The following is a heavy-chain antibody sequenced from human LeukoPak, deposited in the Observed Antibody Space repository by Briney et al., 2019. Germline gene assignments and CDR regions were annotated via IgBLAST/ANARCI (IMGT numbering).Heavy chain of an antibody. CDR3: ARDLNWETY. V-gene: IGHV1-2*02. D-gene: IGHD7-27*01. J-gene: IGHJ4*02. CDR2: INPNSGGT. CDR1: GYTFTGYY. Sequence: ASVKVSCKASGYTFTGYYMNWVRQAPGQGLEWMGWINPNSGGTKYAQKIQGRVTMTRDTSISTAYMELSRLRSDDTAVYYCARDLNWETYWGQGTLVSVSS.